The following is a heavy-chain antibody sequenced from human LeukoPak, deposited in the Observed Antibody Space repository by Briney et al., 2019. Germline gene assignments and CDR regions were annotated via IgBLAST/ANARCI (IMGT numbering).Heavy chain of an antibody. CDR2: ISGSGDRT. Sequence: GGSLRLSCAASGFTFSSYEMNWVRQAPGKGLEWVSAISGSGDRTYYADSVKGRFTISRDNSRNTLSLQMNSLRAEDTAVYYCAKDRGEHWFDPWGQGTLVTVSS. CDR1: GFTFSSYE. D-gene: IGHD2-21*01. CDR3: AKDRGEHWFDP. V-gene: IGHV3-23*01. J-gene: IGHJ5*02.